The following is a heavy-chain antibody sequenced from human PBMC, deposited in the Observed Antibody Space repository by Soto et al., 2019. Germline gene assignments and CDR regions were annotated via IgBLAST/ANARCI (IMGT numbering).Heavy chain of an antibody. V-gene: IGHV1-2*02. Sequence: QVQLVQSGAEVKKPGASVKVSCKASGYTFTGYNMHWVRQAPGQGLEWMGWFNPNSGGTNYAQMFQGRVTMTRDTSISTAYMELSSLRSDDTAVYYCARVGMYSGSYYVWDGMDVWGQGTPVTVSS. CDR3: ARVGMYSGSYYVWDGMDV. J-gene: IGHJ6*02. CDR2: FNPNSGGT. CDR1: GYTFTGYN. D-gene: IGHD1-26*01.